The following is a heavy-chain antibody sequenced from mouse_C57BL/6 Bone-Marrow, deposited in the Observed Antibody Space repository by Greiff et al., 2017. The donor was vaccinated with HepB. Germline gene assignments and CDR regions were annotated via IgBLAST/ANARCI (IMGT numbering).Heavy chain of an antibody. CDR1: GYAFSSSW. CDR2: IYPGDGDT. J-gene: IGHJ2*01. CDR3: AVSGNSDY. D-gene: IGHD2-1*01. V-gene: IGHV1-82*01. Sequence: VKLLESGPELVKPGASVKISCKASGYAFSSSWMNWVKQRPGKGLEWIGRIYPGDGDTNYNGKFKGKATLTADKSSSTAYMQLSSLTSEDSAVYFCAVSGNSDYWGQGTTLTVSS.